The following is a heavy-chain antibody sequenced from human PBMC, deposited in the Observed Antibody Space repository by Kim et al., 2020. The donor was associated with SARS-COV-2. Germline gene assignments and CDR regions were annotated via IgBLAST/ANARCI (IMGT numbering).Heavy chain of an antibody. CDR1: GFTFGTYT. D-gene: IGHD6-25*01. CDR2: IAGLDGGI. V-gene: IGHV3-23*01. Sequence: GGSLRLSCAASGFTFGTYTMSWVRQAPGKGLEWVSTIAGLDGGIFHADSVKGRFTISRDNSKNTVYLQMTNLKTEDTATYYCARRPGTAAAGTAHFDPWGQETRATVSS. CDR3: ARRPGTAAAGTAHFDP. J-gene: IGHJ5*02.